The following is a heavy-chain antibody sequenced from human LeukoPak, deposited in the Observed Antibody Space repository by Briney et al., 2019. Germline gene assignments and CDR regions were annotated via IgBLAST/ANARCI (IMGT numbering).Heavy chain of an antibody. CDR1: GGSISSSSDY. D-gene: IGHD3-22*01. CDR3: ARSSEGRYYYDSSGFSYYYYYMDV. V-gene: IGHV4-39*07. CDR2: IYYHENT. Sequence: PSETLSLTCTVSGGSISSSSDYWGWIRQAPGKGLEWIGSIYYHENTYYNSSLKSRVTISVDTSKNQFSLKLSSVTAADTAVYYCARSSEGRYYYDSSGFSYYYYYMDVWGKGTTVTISS. J-gene: IGHJ6*03.